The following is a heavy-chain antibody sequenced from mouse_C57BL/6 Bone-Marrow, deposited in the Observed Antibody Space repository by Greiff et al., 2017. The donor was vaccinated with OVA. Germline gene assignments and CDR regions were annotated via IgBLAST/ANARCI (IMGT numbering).Heavy chain of an antibody. CDR2: IYPGGGYT. J-gene: IGHJ2*01. CDR1: GYTFTNYW. Sequence: VQLQQSGAELVRPGTSVKMSCKASGYTFTNYWIGWAKQRPGHGLEWIGAIYPGGGYTNYNEKFKGKATLTADKSSSTAYMQFSSLTSEDSAIYYCARRGYYGSDCWGKGTTLTVSS. CDR3: ARRGYYGSDC. D-gene: IGHD1-1*01. V-gene: IGHV1-63*01.